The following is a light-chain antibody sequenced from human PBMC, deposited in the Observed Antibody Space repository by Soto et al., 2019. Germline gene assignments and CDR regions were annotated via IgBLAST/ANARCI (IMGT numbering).Light chain of an antibody. Sequence: EIVMTPPPPSLSVSPGERATLSCRASQSVSSNLAWYQQKPGQAPRLLIYGASTRATGIPARFSGSGSGTDFTLTISSLQPEDFAVYYCQMYSTSVGTFGGGTKVDIK. CDR2: GAS. CDR1: QSVSSN. V-gene: IGKV3-15*01. CDR3: QMYSTSVGT. J-gene: IGKJ4*01.